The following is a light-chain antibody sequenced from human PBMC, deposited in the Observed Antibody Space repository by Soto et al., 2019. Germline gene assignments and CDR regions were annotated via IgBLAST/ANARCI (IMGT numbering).Light chain of an antibody. Sequence: QSALTQPASVSGSPGQSITISCTGTSSDVGGYNYVSWYQQHPGKVPKLMIYEVSHRPSGVSNRFSGSKSGNTASLTISGLQAEDEADYYCNSYTSSSTLVFGGGTKLTVL. CDR3: NSYTSSSTLV. J-gene: IGLJ2*01. CDR1: SSDVGGYNY. CDR2: EVS. V-gene: IGLV2-14*01.